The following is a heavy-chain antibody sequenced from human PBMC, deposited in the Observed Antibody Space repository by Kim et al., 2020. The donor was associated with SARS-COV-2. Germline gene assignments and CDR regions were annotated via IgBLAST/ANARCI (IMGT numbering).Heavy chain of an antibody. CDR2: IYPGDSDT. Sequence: GESLKISCKGSGYSFTSYWIGWVRQMPGKGLEWMGIIYPGDSDTRYSPSFQDQVTISADKSISTAYLQWSSLKASDTAMYYCARRLRHSSSWYWFDPWGQGTLVTVSS. CDR3: ARRLRHSSSWYWFDP. D-gene: IGHD6-13*01. J-gene: IGHJ5*02. CDR1: GYSFTSYW. V-gene: IGHV5-51*01.